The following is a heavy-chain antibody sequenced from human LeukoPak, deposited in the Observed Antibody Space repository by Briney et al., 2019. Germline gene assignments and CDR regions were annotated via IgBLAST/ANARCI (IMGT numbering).Heavy chain of an antibody. J-gene: IGHJ3*02. CDR3: ASGLRFLEWLGAFDI. D-gene: IGHD3-3*01. CDR1: GFTFSDHY. V-gene: IGHV3-11*04. Sequence: GGSLRLSCAASGFTFSDHYMSWIRQAPGKGLEWVSYISSSGSTIYYADSVKGRFTISRDNAKNSLYLQMNSLRADDTAVYYCASGLRFLEWLGAFDIWGQGTMVTVSS. CDR2: ISSSGSTI.